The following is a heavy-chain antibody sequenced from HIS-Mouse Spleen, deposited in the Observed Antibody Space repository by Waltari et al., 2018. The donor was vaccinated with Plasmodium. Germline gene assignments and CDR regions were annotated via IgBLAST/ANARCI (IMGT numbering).Heavy chain of an antibody. CDR1: VFTFGSYW. CDR3: ASSWYWYFDL. Sequence: EVQLVDSGGGLVQPGGSLRLSCAASVFTFGSYWMSWVRQAPGKGLEWVANIKQDGSEKYYVDSVKGRFTISRDNAKNSLYLQMNSLRAEDTAVYYCASSWYWYFDLWGRGTLVTVSS. V-gene: IGHV3-7*01. CDR2: IKQDGSEK. D-gene: IGHD6-13*01. J-gene: IGHJ2*01.